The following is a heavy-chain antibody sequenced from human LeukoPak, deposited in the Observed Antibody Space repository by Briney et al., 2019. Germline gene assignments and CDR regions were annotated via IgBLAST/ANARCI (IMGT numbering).Heavy chain of an antibody. CDR1: GYTFTSYG. CDR2: ISAYNGNT. V-gene: IGHV1-18*01. J-gene: IGHJ1*01. Sequence: ASVKVSCKASGYTFTSYGISWVRQAPGQGLEWMGWISAYNGNTNYEQKLQGGVTMTTDTSTSTAYMELRSLRSDDTAVYYCARLGVAGDPSSAEYFQHWGQGTLLTVSS. D-gene: IGHD6-19*01. CDR3: ARLGVAGDPSSAEYFQH.